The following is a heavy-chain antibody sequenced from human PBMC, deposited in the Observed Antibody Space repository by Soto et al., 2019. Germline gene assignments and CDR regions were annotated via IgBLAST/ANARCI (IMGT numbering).Heavy chain of an antibody. V-gene: IGHV3-64*04. CDR1: GFTFSSYA. Sequence: PGGSLRLSCSASGFTFSSYAMHWVRQAPGKGLEYVSAISSNGGSTHYADSVKGRFTISRHNSKNTLYLQMNSLRAEDTAVYYCARHYGDYRGNFDYWGQGTLVTVSS. CDR2: ISSNGGST. D-gene: IGHD4-17*01. J-gene: IGHJ4*02. CDR3: ARHYGDYRGNFDY.